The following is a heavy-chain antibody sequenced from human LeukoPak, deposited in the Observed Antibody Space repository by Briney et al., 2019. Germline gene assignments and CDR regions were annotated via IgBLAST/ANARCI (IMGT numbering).Heavy chain of an antibody. J-gene: IGHJ4*02. CDR2: MSGSGGRI. D-gene: IGHD3-9*01. Sequence: GGSLRLSCGASGFTFSTYAMSWVRQAPGKGLEWVSSMSGSGGRINYADSVRGRFTISRDNSRNTLYLQMNSLRAEDTAVYFCAKPRYPADWHHFDYWGQGSLVTVSS. CDR1: GFTFSTYA. V-gene: IGHV3-23*01. CDR3: AKPRYPADWHHFDY.